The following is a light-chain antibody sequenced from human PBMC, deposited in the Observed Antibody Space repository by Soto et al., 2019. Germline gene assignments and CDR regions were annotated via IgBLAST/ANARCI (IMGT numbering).Light chain of an antibody. V-gene: IGKV1-39*01. Sequence: DIQMTQSPSALSVSVGDRVAITCRASQSISRYLNWYQQKPGKAPKLLMYAASSLQGGVPSRFSGSASGTDFTLTISSLQPEDFATYYCQQVYSTPLTFGQGTKVEIK. CDR2: AAS. CDR1: QSISRY. J-gene: IGKJ1*01. CDR3: QQVYSTPLT.